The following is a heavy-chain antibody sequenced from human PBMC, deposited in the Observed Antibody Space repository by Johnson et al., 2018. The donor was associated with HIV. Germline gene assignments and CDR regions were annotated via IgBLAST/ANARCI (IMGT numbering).Heavy chain of an antibody. CDR1: GFTFSSYA. CDR3: ARAVGYYGSGSAFDI. J-gene: IGHJ3*02. CDR2: ITWNGGST. V-gene: IGHV3-20*04. Sequence: VQLVESGGGLVQPGGSLRLSCAASGFTFSSYAISWVRQAPGKGLEWVSDITWNGGSTGYADSVKGRFTISRDNAKNSLYLQMKSLRVDDTALYYCARAVGYYGSGSAFDIWGQGTMVTVSS. D-gene: IGHD3-10*01.